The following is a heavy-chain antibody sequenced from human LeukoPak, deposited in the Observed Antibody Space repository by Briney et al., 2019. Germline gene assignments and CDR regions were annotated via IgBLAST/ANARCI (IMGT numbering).Heavy chain of an antibody. CDR2: IVVGSGNT. CDR3: AAAYCGGDWYPGFDY. J-gene: IGHJ4*02. CDR1: GFTFTSSA. V-gene: IGHV1-58*02. D-gene: IGHD2-21*02. Sequence: ASVKVSCKASGFTFTSSAMQWVRQARGQRLEWIGWIVVGSGNTNYAQKFQERVTITRDMSTSTAYMELSSLRSEDTAVYYCAAAYCGGDWYPGFDYWGEGTLVTVSS.